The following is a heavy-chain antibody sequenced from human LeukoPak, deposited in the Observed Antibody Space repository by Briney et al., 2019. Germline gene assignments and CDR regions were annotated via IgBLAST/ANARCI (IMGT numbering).Heavy chain of an antibody. Sequence: ASVKVSCKASGDTFASYGISWVRQAPGQGLEWVGWISVYNGHTIYTQKLQGRVTLTTDTSTSTAYMELRSLRSDDTAVYYCARIRGGAPSYWFDPWGQGTLVTVSS. V-gene: IGHV1-18*01. J-gene: IGHJ5*02. CDR2: ISVYNGHT. CDR1: GDTFASYG. D-gene: IGHD1-26*01. CDR3: ARIRGGAPSYWFDP.